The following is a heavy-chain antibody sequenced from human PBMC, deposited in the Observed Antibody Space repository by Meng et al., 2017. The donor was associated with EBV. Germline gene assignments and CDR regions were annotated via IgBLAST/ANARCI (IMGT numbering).Heavy chain of an antibody. CDR1: GASITSGSYF. Sequence: QVQLREPGPGLVKPSQTLSLTCAVAGASITSGSYFWSWIRQSPGKAPEWIGYVYSSGNSYYNPSLKSRVSISPDTSKNQFSLNLTSVTAADTAIYYCARGPHGDYGVDFWGQGTLVTVSS. D-gene: IGHD4-17*01. CDR2: VYSSGNS. CDR3: ARGPHGDYGVDF. J-gene: IGHJ4*02. V-gene: IGHV4-30-4*01.